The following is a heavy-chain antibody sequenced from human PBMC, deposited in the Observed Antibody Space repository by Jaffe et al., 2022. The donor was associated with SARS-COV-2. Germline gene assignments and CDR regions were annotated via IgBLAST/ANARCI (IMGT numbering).Heavy chain of an antibody. CDR1: GFTFSDYY. CDR2: ISSSGSTI. D-gene: IGHD2-2*01. Sequence: QVQLVESGGGLVKPGGSLRLSCAASGFTFSDYYMSWIRQAPGKGLEWVSYISSSGSTIYYADSVKGRFTISRDNAKNSLYLQMNSLRAEDTAVYYCARVLSRVVPAAIGEYNWFDPWGQGTLVTVSS. V-gene: IGHV3-11*01. CDR3: ARVLSRVVPAAIGEYNWFDP. J-gene: IGHJ5*02.